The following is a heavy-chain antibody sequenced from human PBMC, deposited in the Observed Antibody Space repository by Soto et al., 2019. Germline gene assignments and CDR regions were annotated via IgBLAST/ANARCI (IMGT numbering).Heavy chain of an antibody. Sequence: GASVKVSCKASGYTFTSYGISWVRQAPGQGLEWVGWISAYNGNTNYAQKLQGRVTMTTDTSTSTAYMELRSLRSDDTAVYYCARDFHGLGYSYGPPDYGMDVWGQGTTVTVSS. CDR2: ISAYNGNT. CDR1: GYTFTSYG. V-gene: IGHV1-18*01. CDR3: ARDFHGLGYSYGPPDYGMDV. D-gene: IGHD5-18*01. J-gene: IGHJ6*02.